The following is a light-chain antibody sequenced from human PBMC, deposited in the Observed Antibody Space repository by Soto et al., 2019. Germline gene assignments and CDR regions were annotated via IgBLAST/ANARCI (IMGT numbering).Light chain of an antibody. CDR3: CSYAGSNTYV. Sequence: QSALTQPASVSGSPGQSITIPCTGTSSDVGGYNSVSWYQQHPGKAPKVMIYEGTRRPSGVSHRFSGSKSGNTASLTISGLQAEDEADYYCCSYAGSNTYVFGTGTKVTVL. CDR1: SSDVGGYNS. CDR2: EGT. V-gene: IGLV2-23*01. J-gene: IGLJ1*01.